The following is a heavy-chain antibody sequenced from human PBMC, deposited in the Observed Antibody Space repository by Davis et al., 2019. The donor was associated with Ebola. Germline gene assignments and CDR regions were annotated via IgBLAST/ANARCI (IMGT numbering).Heavy chain of an antibody. CDR3: ARGEAPLTIFGVVTDAFDI. V-gene: IGHV3-48*02. D-gene: IGHD3-3*01. Sequence: GESLKISCAASGFTFSRYSMNWVRQAPAKGLEWVSYIGSRGRTIYYADSVKGRFTISRDNAKNSLYLQMNSLRDEDTAVYYCARGEAPLTIFGVVTDAFDIWGQGTMVTVSS. CDR1: GFTFSRYS. CDR2: IGSRGRTI. J-gene: IGHJ3*02.